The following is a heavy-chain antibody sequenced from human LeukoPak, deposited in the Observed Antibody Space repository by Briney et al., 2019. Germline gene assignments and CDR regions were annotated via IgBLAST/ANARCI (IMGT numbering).Heavy chain of an antibody. D-gene: IGHD4-17*01. CDR3: ALTTVTTRGAFDI. Sequence: GESLEISCKGSGYSFTSYWIGWVRQMPGKGLEWMGIIYPGDSDTRYSPSFQGQVTISADKSISTAYLQWSSLKASDTAMYYCALTTVTTRGAFDIWGQGTMVTVSS. V-gene: IGHV5-51*01. CDR2: IYPGDSDT. J-gene: IGHJ3*02. CDR1: GYSFTSYW.